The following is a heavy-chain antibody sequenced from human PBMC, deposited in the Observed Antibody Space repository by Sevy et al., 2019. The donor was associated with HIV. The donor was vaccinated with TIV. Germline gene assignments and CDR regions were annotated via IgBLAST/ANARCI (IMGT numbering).Heavy chain of an antibody. CDR1: GFTFSNYG. Sequence: GGSLRLSCAASGFTFSNYGMHWVRQAPGKGLEWVAVIWYDGSNKYYADSVKGRFTISRDNSKYTLYLQMNRLRFEDTAVYYCTREMTSYSSGWYGSTGENWFDPWGQGTLVTVSS. V-gene: IGHV3-33*01. J-gene: IGHJ5*02. CDR3: TREMTSYSSGWYGSTGENWFDP. CDR2: IWYDGSNK. D-gene: IGHD6-19*01.